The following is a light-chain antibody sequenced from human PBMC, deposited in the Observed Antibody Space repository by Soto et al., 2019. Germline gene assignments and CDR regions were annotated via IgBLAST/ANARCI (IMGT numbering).Light chain of an antibody. J-gene: IGKJ1*01. CDR2: GAS. CDR1: QSVSSN. CDR3: QQYDTWHVWT. Sequence: IVLTQSPATLSVSPGEKATLSCRASQSVSSNLAWYQQKLGQAPRLLMYGASTRATAIPARFSGSGSGTEFTLNITSLQAEDIAVYYCQQYDTWHVWTFGQGTKVDIK. V-gene: IGKV3-15*01.